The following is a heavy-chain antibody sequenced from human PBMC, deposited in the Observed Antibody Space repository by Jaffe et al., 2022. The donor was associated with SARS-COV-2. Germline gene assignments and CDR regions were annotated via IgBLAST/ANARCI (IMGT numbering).Heavy chain of an antibody. V-gene: IGHV4-4*07. CDR1: GTSISNHY. Sequence: QVQLQESGPGLVKPSETLSLTCTVSGTSISNHYWSWIRQPAGKGLEWMGRVYISETTNYNPSLKSRVSMSVDRSKNQFSLKLSSVTAADTAVYYCATGDSLDHWGQGALVTVSS. CDR3: ATGDSLDH. J-gene: IGHJ4*02. D-gene: IGHD3-22*01. CDR2: VYISETT.